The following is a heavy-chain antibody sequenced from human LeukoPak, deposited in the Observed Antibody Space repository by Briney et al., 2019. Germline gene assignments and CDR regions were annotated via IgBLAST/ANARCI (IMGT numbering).Heavy chain of an antibody. CDR1: GYTLTELS. Sequence: ASVKVSCKVSGYTLTELSMHWVRQAPGKGLEWMGGFDPEDGETIYAQKFQGRVTMTEDTSTDTAYMELSSLRSEDTAVYYCATGLVDTVLYGIDVWGQGTTVTVSS. CDR2: FDPEDGET. J-gene: IGHJ6*02. V-gene: IGHV1-24*01. D-gene: IGHD5-18*01. CDR3: ATGLVDTVLYGIDV.